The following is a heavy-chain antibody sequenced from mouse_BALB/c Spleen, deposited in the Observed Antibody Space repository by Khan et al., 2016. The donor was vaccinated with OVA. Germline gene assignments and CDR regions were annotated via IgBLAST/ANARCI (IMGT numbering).Heavy chain of an antibody. Sequence: VQLQQSGTVLARPGASVKMSCKASGYSFTTYWIHWVKQRPGQGLEWIGAIYPGISDTGYNQKFEGKAKLTAVTSASTAYMELSSLTNEDSAVYYCTRSFDSYYFDYWGQGTTLTVSS. V-gene: IGHV1-5*01. J-gene: IGHJ2*01. D-gene: IGHD2-4*01. CDR3: TRSFDSYYFDY. CDR2: IYPGISDT. CDR1: GYSFTTYW.